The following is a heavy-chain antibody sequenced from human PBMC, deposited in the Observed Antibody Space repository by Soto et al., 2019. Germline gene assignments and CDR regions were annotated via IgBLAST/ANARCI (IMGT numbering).Heavy chain of an antibody. V-gene: IGHV3-30-3*01. Sequence: GGSLRLSCAASGFTFSSYAMHGVRQAPGKGLEWVAVISYDGSNKYYADSVKGRFTISRDNSKNTLYLQMNSLRAEDTAVYYCARALRAGYSSGWYNYYYGMDVWGQGTTVTVSS. D-gene: IGHD6-19*01. CDR1: GFTFSSYA. J-gene: IGHJ6*02. CDR3: ARALRAGYSSGWYNYYYGMDV. CDR2: ISYDGSNK.